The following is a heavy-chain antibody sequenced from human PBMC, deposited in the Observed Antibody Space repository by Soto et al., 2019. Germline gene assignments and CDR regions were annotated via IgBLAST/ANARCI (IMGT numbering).Heavy chain of an antibody. V-gene: IGHV4-4*02. J-gene: IGHJ1*01. Sequence: PSETMSLTCSVSGGSMSSSNWWSWVRPPPGKGLEWIGEIYHSGSTNYNPSLKSRVTISVDKSRTQFSLKLTSVTAADTAVYYCARSLPQYDTNGYREYFQYWGQGALVTSPQ. D-gene: IGHD3-22*01. CDR3: ARSLPQYDTNGYREYFQY. CDR1: GGSMSSSNW. CDR2: IYHSGST.